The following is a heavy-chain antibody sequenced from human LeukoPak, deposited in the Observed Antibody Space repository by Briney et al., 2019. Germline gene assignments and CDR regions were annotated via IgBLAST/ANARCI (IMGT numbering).Heavy chain of an antibody. Sequence: ASVKVSCKVSGYTLTELSMHWVRQAPGKGLEWMGGFDPEDGETIYAQKFQGRVTMTEDTSTDTAYMELSSLRSEDTAVYYCATSLYYDILTGPIIRVNWFDPWGQGTLVTVSS. CDR3: ATSLYYDILTGPIIRVNWFDP. V-gene: IGHV1-24*01. D-gene: IGHD3-9*01. J-gene: IGHJ5*02. CDR2: FDPEDGET. CDR1: GYTLTELS.